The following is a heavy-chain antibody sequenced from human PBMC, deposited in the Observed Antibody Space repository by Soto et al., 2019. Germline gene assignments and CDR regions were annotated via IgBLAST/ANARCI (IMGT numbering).Heavy chain of an antibody. CDR2: ISSSSSSI. Sequence: QPGGSLRLSCAASGFTFSTYSMNWVRQAPGKGLEWVSYISSSSSSIYYADSAKGRFTISRDNAENSLYLQMNSLRAEDTAVYYCARRYYNSDAFDIWGQGTKVTVSS. CDR3: ARRYYNSDAFDI. V-gene: IGHV3-48*01. CDR1: GFTFSTYS. D-gene: IGHD1-1*01. J-gene: IGHJ3*02.